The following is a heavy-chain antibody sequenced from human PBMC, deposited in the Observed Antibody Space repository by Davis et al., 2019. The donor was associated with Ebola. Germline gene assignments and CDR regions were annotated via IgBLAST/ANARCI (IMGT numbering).Heavy chain of an antibody. D-gene: IGHD2-8*01. CDR1: GYTFTNYW. J-gene: IGHJ6*02. CDR3: ARQMGSLTSA. Sequence: GESLKISCKGFGYTFTNYWIGWVRQMPGKGLEWLGIIYPGDSNVKYSPSFEGQVTISVDKSINTAYLQWSSLKASDTAVYYCARQMGSLTSAWGQGTTVTVSS. V-gene: IGHV5-51*01. CDR2: IYPGDSNV.